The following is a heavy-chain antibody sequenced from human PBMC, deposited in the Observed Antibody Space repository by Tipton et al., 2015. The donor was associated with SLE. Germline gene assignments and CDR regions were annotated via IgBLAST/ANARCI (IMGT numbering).Heavy chain of an antibody. J-gene: IGHJ6*03. CDR1: GGSISSSSYY. CDR2: IYYSGST. D-gene: IGHD6-13*01. V-gene: IGHV4-39*07. CDR3: ARGPREAAAGYMDV. Sequence: TLSLTCTVSGGSISSSSYYWGWIRQPPGKGLEWIGSIYYSGSTHYNPSLKSRVTISVDTSKNQFSLKLSSVTAADTAVYYCARGPREAAAGYMDVWGKGTTVTVSS.